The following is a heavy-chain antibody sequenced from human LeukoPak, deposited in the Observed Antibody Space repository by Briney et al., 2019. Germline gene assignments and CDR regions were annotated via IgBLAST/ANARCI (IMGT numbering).Heavy chain of an antibody. CDR3: AKDESSSQYYFDY. Sequence: GGSLRLSCAASGFTFNNYGMSWVRQAPGKGLEWVSCISRSGGSTYYADSVKGRFTISRDNSKNTLYLQMNSLRAEDTAVYYCAKDESSSQYYFDYWGQGTLVTVSS. J-gene: IGHJ4*02. CDR1: GFTFNNYG. D-gene: IGHD6-13*01. V-gene: IGHV3-23*01. CDR2: ISRSGGST.